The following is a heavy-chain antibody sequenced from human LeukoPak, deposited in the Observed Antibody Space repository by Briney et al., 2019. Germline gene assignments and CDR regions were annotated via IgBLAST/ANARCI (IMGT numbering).Heavy chain of an antibody. V-gene: IGHV4-30-2*04. CDR3: ARDPRYYDILTGYYPDAFDI. J-gene: IGHJ3*02. Sequence: RVTISVDTSKNQFSLKLSSVTAADTAVYYCARDPRYYDILTGYYPDAFDIWGQGTMVTVSS. D-gene: IGHD3-9*01.